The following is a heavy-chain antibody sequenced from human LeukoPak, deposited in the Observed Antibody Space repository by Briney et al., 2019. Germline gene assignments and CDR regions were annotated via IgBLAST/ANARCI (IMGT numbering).Heavy chain of an antibody. Sequence: SETLSLTCAVYGGSFSGYYRSWIRQPPGKGLEWIGEINHNGSTNYNPSLKSRVTISVDTSKNQFSLRLSSVTAADTAVYYCARKNDRSSTSHSYQTFDPWGQGTLVTVSS. CDR3: ARKNDRSSTSHSYQTFDP. V-gene: IGHV4-34*01. CDR1: GGSFSGYY. D-gene: IGHD2-2*01. J-gene: IGHJ5*02. CDR2: INHNGST.